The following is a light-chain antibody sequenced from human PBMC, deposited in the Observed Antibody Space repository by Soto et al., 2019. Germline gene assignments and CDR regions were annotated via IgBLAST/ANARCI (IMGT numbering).Light chain of an antibody. Sequence: QSVLTQPPSASGTPGQRVTISCSGSSSNIGGNFVYWYHQLQGTAPQLLIFRNNQRPSGGPARFSGSKSGTSASLAISGLPSEDEADYYCEACDDSLSALVFGGGTKLTVL. V-gene: IGLV1-47*01. CDR1: SSNIGGNF. CDR2: RNN. J-gene: IGLJ3*02. CDR3: EACDDSLSALV.